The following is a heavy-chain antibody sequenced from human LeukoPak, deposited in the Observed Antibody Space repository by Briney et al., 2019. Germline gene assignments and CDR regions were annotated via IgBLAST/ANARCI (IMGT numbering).Heavy chain of an antibody. J-gene: IGHJ4*02. CDR2: INHSGST. V-gene: IGHV4-34*01. CDR3: ARVHRSGRFDY. D-gene: IGHD3-10*01. CDR1: GGSFSGYY. Sequence: SETLSLTCAVYGGSFSGYYWSWIRQPPGKGLEWIGEINHSGSTNYNPPLKSRVTISVDTSKNQFSLKLSSVTAADTAVYYCARVHRSGRFDYWGQGTLVTVSS.